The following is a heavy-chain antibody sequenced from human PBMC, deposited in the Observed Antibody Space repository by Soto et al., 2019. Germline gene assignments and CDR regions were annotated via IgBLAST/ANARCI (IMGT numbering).Heavy chain of an antibody. CDR1: GGSISSYY. D-gene: IGHD3-3*01. CDR2: IYYSGST. Sequence: SETLSLTCTVSGGSISSYYWSWIRQPPGKGLEWIGYIYYSGSTNYNPSLKSRVTISVDTSKNQFSLKLSSVTAADTAVYYCARNAVYDFWSGYHNNWFDPWGQGTLVTVSS. V-gene: IGHV4-59*01. J-gene: IGHJ5*02. CDR3: ARNAVYDFWSGYHNNWFDP.